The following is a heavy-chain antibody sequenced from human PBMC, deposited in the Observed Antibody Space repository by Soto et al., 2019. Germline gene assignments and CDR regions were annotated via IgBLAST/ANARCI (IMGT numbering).Heavy chain of an antibody. Sequence: QVHLVQSGAEVKSPGSAVKVSCKVSGAGDTFSNYGLNWMRQAPGQGLEWMGETIPAFGTANYAQKFQGRVTISADTSTPTAYMELSILRYYDTAVYYCWRHDKTAGTTLASWGQGTLVSVSS. CDR2: TIPAFGTA. V-gene: IGHV1-69*06. J-gene: IGHJ4*02. CDR1: GAGDTFSNYG. CDR3: WRHDKTAGTTLAS. D-gene: IGHD1-1*01.